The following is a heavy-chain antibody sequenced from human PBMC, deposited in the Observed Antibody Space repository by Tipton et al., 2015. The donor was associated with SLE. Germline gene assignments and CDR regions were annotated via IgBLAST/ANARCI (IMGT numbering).Heavy chain of an antibody. CDR3: AREWDTAMGGFDY. D-gene: IGHD5-18*01. Sequence: LRLSCTVSGGSISISSYYWGWIRQPPGKGLEWIGSIYYSGSTYYNPSLKSRVTISVDTSKNQFSLKLSSVTAADTAVYYCAREWDTAMGGFDYWGQGTLVTVSS. V-gene: IGHV4-39*07. CDR2: IYYSGST. J-gene: IGHJ4*02. CDR1: GGSISISSYY.